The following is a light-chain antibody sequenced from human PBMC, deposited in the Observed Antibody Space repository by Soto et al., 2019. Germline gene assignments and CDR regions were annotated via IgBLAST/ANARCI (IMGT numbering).Light chain of an antibody. CDR3: SSYTRSTTLNVL. J-gene: IGLJ2*01. CDR2: EVS. CDR1: SSDVGGYKY. V-gene: IGLV2-14*01. Sequence: QSVLTQPASVSGSHGQSITISCTGTSSDVGGYKYVSWYQQHPGKVPKLMIYEVSNRPSGVSNRFSGSKSGNTASLSISGLQAEDEAEYHCSSYTRSTTLNVLFGGGTKLTVL.